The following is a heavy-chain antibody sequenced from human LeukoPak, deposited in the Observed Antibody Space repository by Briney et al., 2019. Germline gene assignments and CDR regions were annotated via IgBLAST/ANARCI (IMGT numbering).Heavy chain of an antibody. Sequence: GGSPRLSCAVSGFTFSGFWMSWSRQAPGKGLEWVASINSDGSEGYYADVVKGRFTISRDNAKNSLYLQINSLRAEDTAVYYCARSSYSSSSSVWGQGTMVTVSS. CDR3: ARSSYSSSSSV. V-gene: IGHV3-7*03. CDR2: INSDGSEG. D-gene: IGHD6-6*01. J-gene: IGHJ3*01. CDR1: GFTFSGFW.